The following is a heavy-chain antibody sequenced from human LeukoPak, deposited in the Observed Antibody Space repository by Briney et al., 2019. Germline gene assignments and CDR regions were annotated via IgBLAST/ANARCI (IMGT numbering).Heavy chain of an antibody. CDR2: IYYSGST. V-gene: IGHV4-59*08. Sequence: PSETLSLTCTVSGGSISSYYWSWVRQPPGKGLEWIGYIYYSGSTNYNPSLKSRVTISVDMSKNQFSLKLSSVTAADTAVYYCARSPGLGPYWYFDLWGRGTLVTVSS. D-gene: IGHD6-19*01. J-gene: IGHJ2*01. CDR3: ARSPGLGPYWYFDL. CDR1: GGSISSYY.